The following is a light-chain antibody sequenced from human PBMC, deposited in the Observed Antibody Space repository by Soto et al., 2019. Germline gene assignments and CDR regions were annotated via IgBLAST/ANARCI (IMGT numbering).Light chain of an antibody. Sequence: QSFLTQPPSASGSPVQSVTISCTGTKKDICVYYFLSWYQHHPGKAPRLSIYEVVHRPAGVPDRFSGSKSGNTASLTVSGLQAADEADYFCKSYAGSXTYVVGRGTKVXV. CDR2: EVV. CDR1: KKDICVYYF. CDR3: KSYAGSXTYV. J-gene: IGLJ1*01. V-gene: IGLV2-8*01.